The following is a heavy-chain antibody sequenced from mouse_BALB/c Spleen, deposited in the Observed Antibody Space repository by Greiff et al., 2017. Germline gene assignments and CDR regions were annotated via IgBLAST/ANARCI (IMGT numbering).Heavy chain of an antibody. Sequence: DVKLVESGGGLVKPGGSLKLSCAASGFTFSSYAMSWVRQTPEKRLEWVASISSGGSTYYPDSVKGRFTISRDNARNILYLQMSSLRSEDTAMYYCARKIAFDYWGQGTTLTVSS. CDR3: ARKIAFDY. J-gene: IGHJ2*01. CDR2: ISSGGST. V-gene: IGHV5-6-5*01. CDR1: GFTFSSYA.